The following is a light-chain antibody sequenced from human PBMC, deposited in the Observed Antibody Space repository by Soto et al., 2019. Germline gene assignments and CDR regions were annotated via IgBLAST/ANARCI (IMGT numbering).Light chain of an antibody. J-gene: IGKJ4*01. CDR2: AAS. Sequence: DIQMTQSPSTLSASVGDRVTITCRASQGISSYLAWYQQKPGKAPQLLIYAASTLQSGVPSRFSGSASGTEFTLTISSLQPDDFATYYCQQTYRTPLTFGGGTKVDIK. CDR3: QQTYRTPLT. V-gene: IGKV1-9*01. CDR1: QGISSY.